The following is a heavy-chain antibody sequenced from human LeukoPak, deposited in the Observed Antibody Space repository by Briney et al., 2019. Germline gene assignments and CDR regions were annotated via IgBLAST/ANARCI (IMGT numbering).Heavy chain of an antibody. Sequence: GGSLRLSCAASGFTFDDYAMHWVRQAPGKGLEWVSGISWNSGSIGYADSVKGRFTISRDNAKNSLYLQMNSLRAEDTALYYCAKGGSYDSSGYYSYFDYWGQGTLVTVSS. CDR1: GFTFDDYA. CDR3: AKGGSYDSSGYYSYFDY. CDR2: ISWNSGSI. D-gene: IGHD3-22*01. J-gene: IGHJ4*02. V-gene: IGHV3-9*01.